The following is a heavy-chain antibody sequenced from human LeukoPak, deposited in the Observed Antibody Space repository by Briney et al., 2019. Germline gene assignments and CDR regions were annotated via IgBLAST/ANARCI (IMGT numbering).Heavy chain of an antibody. CDR2: INPYTANT. V-gene: IGHV1-18*04. D-gene: IGHD3-16*01. CDR3: ARVPSGGSEYFHH. CDR1: GYTFTNYG. Sequence: ASVKVSCKTSGYTFTNYGISWVRQAPGQGLEWMGWINPYTANTSSAQEVRDRVTLTTDTSTSTAYMEVRSLRSDDTAVYYCARVPSGGSEYFHHWGQGTLVTVSS. J-gene: IGHJ1*01.